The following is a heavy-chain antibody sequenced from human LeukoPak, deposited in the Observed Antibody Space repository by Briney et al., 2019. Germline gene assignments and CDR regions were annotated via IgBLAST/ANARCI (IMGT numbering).Heavy chain of an antibody. CDR3: ARDNWNYGSSMDV. CDR1: GGSTSSYY. J-gene: IGHJ6*02. CDR2: IYYSGST. Sequence: PSETLPLTCTVSGGSTSSYYWSWIRQPPGKGLEWIGYIYYSGSTNYNPSLKSRVTISVDTSKNQFSLKLSSVTAADTAVYYCARDNWNYGSSMDVWGQGTTVTVSS. D-gene: IGHD1-7*01. V-gene: IGHV4-59*01.